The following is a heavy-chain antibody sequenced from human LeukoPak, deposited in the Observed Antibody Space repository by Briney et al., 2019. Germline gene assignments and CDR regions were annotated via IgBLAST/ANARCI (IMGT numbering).Heavy chain of an antibody. CDR2: IHPGQSDP. V-gene: IGHV5-51*01. J-gene: IGHJ2*01. Sequence: GESLKISCKGSGYSFTRNWIGWVRQMPGKGLEWMGIIHPGQSDPRYSPSFQGQVTISADKSINTAYLQWSSLKASDTAMYYCARRVVNNRNWYFNLWGRGTLVTVSS. CDR1: GYSFTRNW. CDR3: ARRVVNNRNWYFNL. D-gene: IGHD4-23*01.